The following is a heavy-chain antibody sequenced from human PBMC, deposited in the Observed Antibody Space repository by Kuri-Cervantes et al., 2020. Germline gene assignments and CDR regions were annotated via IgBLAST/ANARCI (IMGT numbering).Heavy chain of an antibody. CDR2: IRGRDDYT. CDR1: GFTFSSYA. Sequence: GESLKISCAASGFTFSSYAMHWVRQAPGKGLEWVAVIRGRDDYTYTADSVRGRFTISKDYSKSTLYLQMNSLRVDDTALYYCAKGAHFDYWGQGIPVTVSS. V-gene: IGHV3-23*01. D-gene: IGHD3-16*01. J-gene: IGHJ4*02. CDR3: AKGAHFDY.